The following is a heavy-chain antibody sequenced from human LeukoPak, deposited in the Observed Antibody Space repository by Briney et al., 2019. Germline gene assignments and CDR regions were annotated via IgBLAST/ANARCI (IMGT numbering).Heavy chain of an antibody. CDR3: ARDAEAPRIAAAGTVDY. V-gene: IGHV1-2*02. J-gene: IGHJ4*02. Sequence: ASVKVFCKASGYTFTGYYMHWVRQAPGQGLEWMGWINPNSGGTNYAQKFQGRVTMTRDTSISTAYMELSRLRSDDTAVYYCARDAEAPRIAAAGTVDYWGQGTLVTVSS. CDR1: GYTFTGYY. D-gene: IGHD6-13*01. CDR2: INPNSGGT.